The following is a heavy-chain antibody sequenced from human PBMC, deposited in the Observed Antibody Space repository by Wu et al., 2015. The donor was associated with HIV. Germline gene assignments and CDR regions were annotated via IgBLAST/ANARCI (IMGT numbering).Heavy chain of an antibody. CDR3: ARGGDAYNWNFEGGVFDI. D-gene: IGHD1-7*01. CDR1: QYTFTAFY. Sequence: LVQSGAEVRKPGAVSEGLLQASQYTFTAFYIHWVRQAPGQGLEWMGWINPNSGFTHFAQIFQGRVTMTRDTSIDTVDMEVNRLRSDDTAIYYCARGGDAYNWNFEGGVFDIWGQGTMVTVSS. J-gene: IGHJ3*02. V-gene: IGHV1-2*02. CDR2: INPNSGFT.